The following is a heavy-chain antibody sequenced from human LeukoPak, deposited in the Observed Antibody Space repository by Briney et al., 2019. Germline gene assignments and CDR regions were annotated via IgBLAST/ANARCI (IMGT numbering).Heavy chain of an antibody. CDR3: ARDNSYYRSGYYYFPFDY. CDR1: GYTFTSYG. Sequence: SVKVSCKASGYTFTSYGISWVRQAPGQGLEWMGGSIPIFGTANYAQKFQGRVTITADESTSTADMELRSLRSEDAAVYYCARDNSYYRSGYYYFPFDYWGQGTLVTVSS. V-gene: IGHV1-69*13. D-gene: IGHD3-22*01. J-gene: IGHJ4*02. CDR2: SIPIFGTA.